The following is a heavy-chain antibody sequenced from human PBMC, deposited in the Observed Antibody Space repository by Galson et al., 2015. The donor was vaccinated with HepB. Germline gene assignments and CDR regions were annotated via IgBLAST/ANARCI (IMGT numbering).Heavy chain of an antibody. CDR3: AGSGPSSLDAFDI. CDR2: IYYSGST. V-gene: IGHV4-59*01. CDR1: GGSISSYY. Sequence: QVQLQESGPGLVKPSETLSLTCTVSGGSISSYYWSWIRQPPGKGLEWIGYIYYSGSTNYNPSLKSRVTISVDTSKNQFSLKLSSVTAADTAVYYCAGSGPSSLDAFDIWGQGTMVTVSS. J-gene: IGHJ3*02. D-gene: IGHD7-27*01.